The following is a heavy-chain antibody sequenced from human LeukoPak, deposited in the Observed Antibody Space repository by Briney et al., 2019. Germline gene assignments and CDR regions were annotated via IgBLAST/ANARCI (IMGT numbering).Heavy chain of an antibody. J-gene: IGHJ3*02. Sequence: PGGSLRLSCAASGFTFSSYAMHWVRQAPGKGLEWVAVISYDGSNKYYADSVKGRFTISRDNSKNTLYLQMNSLRAEDTAVYYCAKIPIWGQGTMVTVSS. CDR1: GFTFSSYA. V-gene: IGHV3-30-3*02. CDR3: AKIPI. CDR2: ISYDGSNK. D-gene: IGHD2-2*02.